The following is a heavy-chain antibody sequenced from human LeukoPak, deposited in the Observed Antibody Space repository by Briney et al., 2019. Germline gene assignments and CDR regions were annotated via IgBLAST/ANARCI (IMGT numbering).Heavy chain of an antibody. J-gene: IGHJ4*02. CDR1: GYTFSDYG. Sequence: GASVKVSCKTSGYTFSDYGISWVRQAPGQGLEAMGWISGYNGNTDYAEKFQGRVIMTTDTSTSTVYMEVRSLRSDDTAVYYCARDWGPMIRGVVLLIGYWGQGTQVTVSS. CDR3: ARDWGPMIRGVVLLIGY. D-gene: IGHD3-10*01. CDR2: ISGYNGNT. V-gene: IGHV1-18*01.